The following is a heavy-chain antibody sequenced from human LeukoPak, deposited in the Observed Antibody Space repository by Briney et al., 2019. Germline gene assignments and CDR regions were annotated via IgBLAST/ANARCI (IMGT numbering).Heavy chain of an antibody. CDR2: ISSSSSYI. CDR3: ARVGYSSGWYGWFDP. D-gene: IGHD6-19*01. J-gene: IGHJ5*02. V-gene: IGHV3-21*01. CDR1: GFTFSSYS. Sequence: GGSLRLSCAASGFTFSSYSMNWVRQAPGKGLEWGSSISSSSSYIYYADSVKGRFTISRDNAKNSLFLQMNSLRAEDTAVYYCARVGYSSGWYGWFDPRGQGTLVTVSS.